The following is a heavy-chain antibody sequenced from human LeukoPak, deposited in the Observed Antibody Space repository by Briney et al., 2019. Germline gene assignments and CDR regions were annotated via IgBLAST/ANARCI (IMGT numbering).Heavy chain of an antibody. V-gene: IGHV3-48*04. CDR3: ARDFFGVHDAFDI. J-gene: IGHJ3*02. CDR2: ISSSGSTI. CDR1: GFTFSSYA. Sequence: GGSLRLSCAASGFTFSSYAMSWVRQAPGKGLEWVSYISSSGSTIYYADSVKGRFTISRDNAKNSLYLQMNSLRAEDTAVYYCARDFFGVHDAFDIWGQGTMVTVSS. D-gene: IGHD3-3*01.